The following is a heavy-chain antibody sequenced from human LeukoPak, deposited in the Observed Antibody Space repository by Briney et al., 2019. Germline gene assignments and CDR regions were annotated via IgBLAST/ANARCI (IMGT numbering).Heavy chain of an antibody. CDR2: IYHSGSA. D-gene: IGHD2-2*02. Sequence: PSQTLSLTCTVSGYSITSGYNWAWIRQPPGKVLEWIGSIYHSGSAYYNPSLKSRVTISVDTSKNQFSLKLSSVTAADTAVYYCVRYCSSTTCYTRAVDYWGQGTLVTVSS. J-gene: IGHJ4*02. V-gene: IGHV4-38-2*02. CDR3: VRYCSSTTCYTRAVDY. CDR1: GYSITSGYN.